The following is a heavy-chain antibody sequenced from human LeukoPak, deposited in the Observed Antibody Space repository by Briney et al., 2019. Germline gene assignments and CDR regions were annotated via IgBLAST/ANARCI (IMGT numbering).Heavy chain of an antibody. CDR3: AKDSLIAAAGEGDFDY. D-gene: IGHD6-13*01. J-gene: IGHJ4*02. CDR1: GFTFSSYG. CDR2: ISYDGSNK. Sequence: GRSLRLSCAASGFTFSSYGMPWVRQAPGKGLEWVAVISYDGSNKYYADSVKGRFTISRDNSKNTLYLQMNSVRAEDTAVYYCAKDSLIAAAGEGDFDYWGQGTLVTVSS. V-gene: IGHV3-30*18.